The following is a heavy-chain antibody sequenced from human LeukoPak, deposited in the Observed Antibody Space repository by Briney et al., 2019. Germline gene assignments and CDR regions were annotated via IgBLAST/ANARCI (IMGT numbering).Heavy chain of an antibody. V-gene: IGHV3-30*04. CDR1: GFTFSSYA. CDR2: ISYDGSNK. CDR3: ARDPGPYGDYMDV. J-gene: IGHJ6*03. Sequence: PGGSLRLSCAASGFTFSSYAMHWVRQAPGKGLEWVAVISYDGSNKYYADSVKGRFTISRDNSKNTLYLQMNSLRAEDTAVYYCARDPGPYGDYMDVWGKGTTVTVSS. D-gene: IGHD1-1*01.